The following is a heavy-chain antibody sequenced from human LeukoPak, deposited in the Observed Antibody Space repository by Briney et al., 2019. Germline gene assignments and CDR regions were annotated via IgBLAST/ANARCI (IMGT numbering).Heavy chain of an antibody. J-gene: IGHJ5*02. V-gene: IGHV3-30*01. CDR2: ISDNGTNK. Sequence: GGSLRLSCAASGLTFSSYAMHWVRQAPGKGLEWVGVISDNGTNKYYADSVKRRFTISRDNSKNTLYLKMQSLRAQDTAVYYCARDRMGGRGWFDRWGQGTLVTVSS. D-gene: IGHD1-26*01. CDR3: ARDRMGGRGWFDR. CDR1: GLTFSSYA.